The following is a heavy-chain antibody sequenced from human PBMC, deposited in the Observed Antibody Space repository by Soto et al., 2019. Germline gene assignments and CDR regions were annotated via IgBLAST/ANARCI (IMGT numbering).Heavy chain of an antibody. CDR3: ERDGLSLNWFDP. Sequence: GGSLRLSCAASGFTVISNYMSWVRQAPGKGLEWVSVICSSGTIYYADSVKGRFTISRDNSKNTLFLQMNSLRAEDTAVYYCERDGLSLNWFDPWGQGTLVSVSS. CDR2: ICSSGTI. D-gene: IGHD2-8*01. J-gene: IGHJ5*02. CDR1: GFTVISNY. V-gene: IGHV3-66*01.